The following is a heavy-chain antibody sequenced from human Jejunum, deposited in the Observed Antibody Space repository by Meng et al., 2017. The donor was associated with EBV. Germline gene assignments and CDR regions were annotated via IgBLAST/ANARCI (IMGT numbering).Heavy chain of an antibody. CDR2: LNPNNGAT. Sequence: QWQRGQSGAGVKKPVAPAKFYIKKSGYTFIDYQVHWGRHPPGQGLEWMGILNPNNGATSYAQRIRGRVTMTRDTSTSTVYMELSSLRSEDTALYYCVGEIVAPYSFDQWGQGTLVTVSS. D-gene: IGHD5-12*01. V-gene: IGHV1-46*01. CDR1: GYTFIDYQ. J-gene: IGHJ4*02. CDR3: VGEIVAPYSFDQ.